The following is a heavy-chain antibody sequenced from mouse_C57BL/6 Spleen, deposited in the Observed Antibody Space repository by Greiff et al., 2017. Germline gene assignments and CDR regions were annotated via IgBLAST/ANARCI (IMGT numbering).Heavy chain of an antibody. D-gene: IGHD1-1*01. CDR2: IDPSDSET. V-gene: IGHV1-52*01. Sequence: VQLQQPGAELVRPGSSVKLSCKASGYTFTSYWMHWVKQRPIQGLEWIGNIDPSDSETHYNQKFKDKATLTVDKSSSTAYMQLSSLTSEDSAVYYCARADYYGSSYGAYWGQGTLVTVSA. CDR1: GYTFTSYW. J-gene: IGHJ3*01. CDR3: ARADYYGSSYGAY.